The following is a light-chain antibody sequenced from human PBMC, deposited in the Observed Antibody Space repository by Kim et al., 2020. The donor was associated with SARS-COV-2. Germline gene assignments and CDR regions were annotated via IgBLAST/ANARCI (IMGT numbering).Light chain of an antibody. J-gene: IGLJ2*01. CDR3: SSYTSSSTLI. CDR2: YVN. V-gene: IGLV2-14*03. CDR1: ISDVGGYNY. Sequence: GQSITISCPGTISDVGGYNYVSWYQQHPGKAPKIMIYYVNNRPSGVSNRFSGSKSGNTASLTISGLQDEDEADYYCSSYTSSSTLIFGGGTQLTVL.